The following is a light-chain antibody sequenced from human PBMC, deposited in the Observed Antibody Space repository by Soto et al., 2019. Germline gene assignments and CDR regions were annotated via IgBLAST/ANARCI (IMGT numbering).Light chain of an antibody. CDR1: QSVSSY. Sequence: EIVLTQSPATLSLSPGERATLSCRASQSVSSYLAWYQQKPGQAPRLLIYDASNRATGIPARFSGSGSGPDFTLTISSLEPEDCAVYYCQQRSSWPPHPPFGGGTKVEIK. J-gene: IGKJ4*01. CDR2: DAS. V-gene: IGKV3-11*01. CDR3: QQRSSWPPHPP.